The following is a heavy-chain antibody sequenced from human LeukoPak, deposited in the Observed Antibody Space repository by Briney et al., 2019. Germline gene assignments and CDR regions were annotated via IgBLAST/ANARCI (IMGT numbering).Heavy chain of an antibody. J-gene: IGHJ4*02. D-gene: IGHD6-19*01. CDR3: ARLRRGGWFDY. Sequence: GESLKISCKGSAYSFTRYWIGWVRQMPGKGLEWMGIIYPGNSETGYSPSFQGRVIISADKSISTAYLQWSSLKASDTAMYYCARLRRGGWFDYWGQGTLVTVSS. V-gene: IGHV5-51*01. CDR1: AYSFTRYW. CDR2: IYPGNSET.